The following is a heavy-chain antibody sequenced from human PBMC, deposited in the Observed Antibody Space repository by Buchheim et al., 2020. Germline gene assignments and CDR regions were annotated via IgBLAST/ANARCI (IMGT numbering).Heavy chain of an antibody. V-gene: IGHV3-74*03. CDR1: GFTFSSSW. CDR2: IKSDGRRT. D-gene: IGHD6-6*01. J-gene: IGHJ5*02. Sequence: EVQLVESGGDLIQPGGSLRLSCAASGFTFSSSWMHWVRQVPGKGLVWVSSIKSDGRRTTYADSVKGRFTISSDHDKNSLNLQMSGLRVEDTAVYFCAKYGSSWGQGTL. CDR3: AKYGSS.